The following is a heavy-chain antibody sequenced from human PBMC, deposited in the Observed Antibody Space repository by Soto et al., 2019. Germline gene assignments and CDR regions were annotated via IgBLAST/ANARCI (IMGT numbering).Heavy chain of an antibody. D-gene: IGHD6-19*01. CDR3: ARGVYSSAFVGLDY. J-gene: IGHJ4*02. CDR1: GDSVSRNNSA. V-gene: IGHV6-1*01. CDR2: TYYRSKWFN. Sequence: SQTLSLTCAISGDSVSRNNSAWNWIRQSPSRGLEWLGRTYYRSKWFNDYAVSVKSRITFNPDTSKNQFSLQLNSVTPEDTAVYYCARGVYSSAFVGLDYWGQGTLVTVS.